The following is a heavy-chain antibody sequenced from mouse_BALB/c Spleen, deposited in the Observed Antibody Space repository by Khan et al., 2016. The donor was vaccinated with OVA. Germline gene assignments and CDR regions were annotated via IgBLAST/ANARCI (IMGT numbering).Heavy chain of an antibody. D-gene: IGHD2-2*01. CDR1: GFTFSTYA. CDR3: ARSLVDYHAMDY. J-gene: IGHJ4*01. Sequence: EVELVESGGGLVKPEMSLKLSCSASGFTFSTYAMSWVRQTPEKRLECVATISTGGHYTFYPDSVKGRFTISRDNAKNTLYLQMSSLRSEDTAMYYCARSLVDYHAMDYWGQGTSVTVSS. V-gene: IGHV5-9-3*01. CDR2: ISTGGHYT.